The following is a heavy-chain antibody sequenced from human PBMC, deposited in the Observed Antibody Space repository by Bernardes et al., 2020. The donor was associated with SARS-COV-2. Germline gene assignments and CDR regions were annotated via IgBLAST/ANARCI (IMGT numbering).Heavy chain of an antibody. D-gene: IGHD3-3*01. J-gene: IGHJ6*02. Sequence: SVKVSCKASGGTFSSYAISWVRQAPGQGLEWMGRIIPILGIANYAQKFQGRVTITADKSTSTAYMELSSLRSEDTAVYYCARAGPNDFWSGTGYYYGMDVWGQGTTVTVSS. CDR2: IIPILGIA. V-gene: IGHV1-69*04. CDR3: ARAGPNDFWSGTGYYYGMDV. CDR1: GGTFSSYA.